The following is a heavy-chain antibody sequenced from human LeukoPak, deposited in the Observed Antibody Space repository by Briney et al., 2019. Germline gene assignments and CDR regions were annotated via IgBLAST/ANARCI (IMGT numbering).Heavy chain of an antibody. CDR3: ARSRRWDDYVWGSYRYRGSDAFDI. Sequence: GESLKISCKGSGYSFTSYWIGWVRQMPGKGLEWMGIIYPGDSDTRYSPSFQGQVTISADKSISTAYLQWSSLKASDTAMYYCARSRRWDDYVWGSYRYRGSDAFDIWGQGTMVTVSA. CDR1: GYSFTSYW. D-gene: IGHD3-16*02. CDR2: IYPGDSDT. V-gene: IGHV5-51*01. J-gene: IGHJ3*02.